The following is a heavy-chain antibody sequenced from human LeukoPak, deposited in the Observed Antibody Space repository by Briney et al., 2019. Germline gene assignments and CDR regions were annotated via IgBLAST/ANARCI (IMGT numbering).Heavy chain of an antibody. V-gene: IGHV4-59*11. D-gene: IGHD4-23*01. Sequence: SETLSLTCTVSGGSISSHYWSWIRQPPGKGLEWIGYIYYSGSTNYNPSLKSRVTISVDTSKNQFSLKLSSVTAADTAVYYCAREVTYYYYTDVWGKGTTVTVSS. J-gene: IGHJ6*03. CDR3: AREVTYYYYTDV. CDR1: GGSISSHY. CDR2: IYYSGST.